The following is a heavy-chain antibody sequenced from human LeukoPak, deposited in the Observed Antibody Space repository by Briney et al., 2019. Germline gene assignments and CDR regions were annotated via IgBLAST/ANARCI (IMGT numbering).Heavy chain of an antibody. Sequence: PSETLSLTCTVSGGSISSSSHYWGWIRQPPGRGLEWIGSIYYSGSTYYNPSLKSRVTISVDTSKNQFSLKLSSVSAADTAVYHCARHVVVVSTPADWFDPWGQGTLVTVSS. D-gene: IGHD2-21*01. CDR1: GGSISSSSHY. V-gene: IGHV4-39*01. CDR3: ARHVVVVSTPADWFDP. CDR2: IYYSGST. J-gene: IGHJ5*02.